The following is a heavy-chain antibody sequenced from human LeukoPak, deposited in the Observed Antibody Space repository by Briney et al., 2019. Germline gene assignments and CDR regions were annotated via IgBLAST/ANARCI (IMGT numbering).Heavy chain of an antibody. CDR1: GGTFSSYA. V-gene: IGHV1-69*04. CDR3: ARWAASCSSANCPYYLDY. Sequence: SVKVSCKASGGTFSSYAISWVRQAPGQGLEWMGRIIPIFTITDYAQKFRDRVTITADKSTSTAFMELSSLTSEDTAVYYCARWAASCSSANCPYYLDYWGQGALVTVSS. J-gene: IGHJ4*02. CDR2: IIPIFTIT. D-gene: IGHD2-2*01.